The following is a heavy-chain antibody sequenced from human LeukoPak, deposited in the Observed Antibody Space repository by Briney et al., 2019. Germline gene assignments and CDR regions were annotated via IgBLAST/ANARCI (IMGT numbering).Heavy chain of an antibody. CDR2: IYYSGSA. J-gene: IGHJ3*02. CDR3: ARVPLAYCGGDCYSNAFDI. V-gene: IGHV4-30-4*01. CDR1: GGSISSGDYY. D-gene: IGHD2-21*02. Sequence: TSSETLSLTCTVSGGSISSGDYYWSWIRQPPGKGLEWIGYIYYSGSAYYNPSLKSRVTISVDTSRSQFSLKLSSVTAADTAVYYCARVPLAYCGGDCYSNAFDIWGQGTMVTVSS.